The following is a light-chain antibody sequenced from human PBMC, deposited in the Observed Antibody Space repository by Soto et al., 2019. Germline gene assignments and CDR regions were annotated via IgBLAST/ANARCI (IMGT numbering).Light chain of an antibody. CDR2: EVS. CDR1: SSDVAAYNY. J-gene: IGLJ1*01. V-gene: IGLV2-14*01. Sequence: QSALPQPASGSGSPGQSITISCTGTSSDVAAYNYVSWYQQHPGKVPKLMIYEVSNRPSGVVNRFSGSKSGNTASLTISGLQAEDEADYYCSSFTSSSTQVFGTGTKVTVL. CDR3: SSFTSSSTQV.